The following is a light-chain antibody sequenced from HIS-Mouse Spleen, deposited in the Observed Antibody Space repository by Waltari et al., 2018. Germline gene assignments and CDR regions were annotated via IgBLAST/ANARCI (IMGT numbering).Light chain of an antibody. CDR2: KDS. CDR3: QSADSSGTYVV. J-gene: IGLJ2*01. V-gene: IGLV3-25*03. CDR1: AWTKPS. Sequence: SYELTQPPSVSVSPGQTARITCPGDAWTKPSAYWYQQKPGQAPVLVIYKDSERPSGIPERCSGSSSGTTVTLTISGVQAEDEADYYCQSADSSGTYVVFGGGTKLTVL.